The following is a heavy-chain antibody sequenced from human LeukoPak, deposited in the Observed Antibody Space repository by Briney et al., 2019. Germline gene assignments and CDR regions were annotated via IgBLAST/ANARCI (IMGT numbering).Heavy chain of an antibody. CDR2: IIPIFGSA. V-gene: IGHV1-69*13. Sequence: SVKVSCKASGGTFSSYAISWVRQAPGQGLEWMGGIIPIFGSANYAQKFQGRVTITADESTSTAYMELTSLRSEDTAVYYCATAGVALSINWFDPWGQGTLVTVSS. D-gene: IGHD3-3*01. CDR1: GGTFSSYA. CDR3: ATAGVALSINWFDP. J-gene: IGHJ5*02.